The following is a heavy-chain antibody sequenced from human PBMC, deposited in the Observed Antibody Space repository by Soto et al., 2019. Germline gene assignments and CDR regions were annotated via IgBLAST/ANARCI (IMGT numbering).Heavy chain of an antibody. D-gene: IGHD6-13*01. CDR2: ISSSSSYI. CDR3: ERDDLEQQQLVRGMDV. Sequence: EVQLVESGGGLVKPGGSLRLSCAASGFTFSSYSMNWVRQAPGKGLEWVSSISSSSSYIYYADSVKGRFTISRDNAKNSLYLQMNSLRAEDTAVYYCERDDLEQQQLVRGMDVWGQGTTVTVSS. V-gene: IGHV3-21*01. CDR1: GFTFSSYS. J-gene: IGHJ6*02.